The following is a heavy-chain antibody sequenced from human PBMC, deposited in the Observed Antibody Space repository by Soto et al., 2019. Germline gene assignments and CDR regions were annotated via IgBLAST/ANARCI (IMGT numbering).Heavy chain of an antibody. CDR2: LIPMFGTT. V-gene: IGHV1-69*18. Sequence: QVQLVQSGAEVMTPGSSVKVSCTASGGTFSSYSINWVRQAPGQGLEWMGRLIPMFGTTDYAQRFQGRVTFTADESTNTASMELTNLTSEDTAVYYCARAVVLTFTRYYDMDVWGQGTTVTVSS. CDR1: GGTFSSYS. J-gene: IGHJ6*02. D-gene: IGHD3-22*01. CDR3: ARAVVLTFTRYYDMDV.